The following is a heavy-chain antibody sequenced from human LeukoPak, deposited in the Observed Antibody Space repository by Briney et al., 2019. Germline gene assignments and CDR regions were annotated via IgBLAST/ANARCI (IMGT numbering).Heavy chain of an antibody. CDR2: IDPSDSET. CDR3: ARQTAMGRSGDY. Sequence: GESLKISCKASGYGFTGYWIGWVRQMPGKGLEWMGIIDPSDSETRYTPSFQGQVTISVDKSLTTADLQWNSLKASDTAMYYCARQTAMGRSGDYWGQGTLVTVSS. D-gene: IGHD5-18*01. CDR1: GYGFTGYW. J-gene: IGHJ4*02. V-gene: IGHV5-51*01.